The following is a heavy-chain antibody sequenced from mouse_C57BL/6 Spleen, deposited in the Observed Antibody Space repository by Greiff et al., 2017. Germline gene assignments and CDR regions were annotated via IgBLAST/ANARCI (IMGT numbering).Heavy chain of an antibody. Sequence: VQLKESGGDLVKPGGSLKLSCAASGFTFSSYGMSWVRQTPDKRLEWVATISSGGSYTYYPDSVKGRFTISRDNAKNTLYLQMSSLKSEDTTMYYCARSPNYYGSSYAMDYWGQGTSVTVSS. CDR1: GFTFSSYG. CDR2: ISSGGSYT. J-gene: IGHJ4*01. V-gene: IGHV5-6*01. CDR3: ARSPNYYGSSYAMDY. D-gene: IGHD1-1*01.